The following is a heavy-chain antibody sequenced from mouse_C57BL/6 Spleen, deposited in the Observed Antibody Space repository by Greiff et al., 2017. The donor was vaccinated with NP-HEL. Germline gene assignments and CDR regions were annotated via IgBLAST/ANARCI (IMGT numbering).Heavy chain of an antibody. CDR3: ARGRTGAFAY. Sequence: VQLQQSGPGLVQPSQSLSITCTVSGFSLTSYGVHWVRQSPGKGLEWLGVIWSGGSTDYNAAFISRLSISKDNSKSQVFFKMNDLQADDTAIYYCARGRTGAFAYWGQGTLVTVSA. CDR2: IWSGGST. D-gene: IGHD4-1*01. J-gene: IGHJ3*01. CDR1: GFSLTSYG. V-gene: IGHV2-2*01.